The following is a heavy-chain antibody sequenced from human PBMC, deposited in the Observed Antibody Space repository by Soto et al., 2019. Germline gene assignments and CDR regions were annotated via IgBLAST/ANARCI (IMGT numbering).Heavy chain of an antibody. CDR2: ISAYNGNT. Sequence: QIQLVQSGAEVKKPGASVKVSCKASGYTFSSYHITWVRQAPGQGLEWMGWISAYNGNTNYAQNLQGRVTMTTDPSTNTAYMEQRSLRSDDTAVYYCARDLPPVDYWGQGTLVTVSS. V-gene: IGHV1-18*01. J-gene: IGHJ4*02. CDR3: ARDLPPVDY. CDR1: GYTFSSYH.